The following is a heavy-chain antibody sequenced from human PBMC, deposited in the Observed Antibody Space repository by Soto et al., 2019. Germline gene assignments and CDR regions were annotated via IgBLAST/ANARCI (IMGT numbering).Heavy chain of an antibody. CDR1: GNTFASYG. CDR2: ISPYNGDT. CDR3: ARLPKSYFYYYGMDV. D-gene: IGHD6-25*01. V-gene: IGHV1-18*01. Sequence: ASVKVSCKASGNTFASYGISWVRQAPGQGLEWMGWISPYNGDTQYSQTLQDRLTMTTDTSASTAYVELRNLRSDDTAVYYCARLPKSYFYYYGMDVWGQGTTVTAP. J-gene: IGHJ6*02.